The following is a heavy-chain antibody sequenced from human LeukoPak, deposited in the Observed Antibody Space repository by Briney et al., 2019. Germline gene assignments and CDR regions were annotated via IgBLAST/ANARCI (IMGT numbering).Heavy chain of an antibody. CDR3: ARDERFSLHAFDI. D-gene: IGHD1-1*01. CDR2: IYYSGST. V-gene: IGHV4-59*01. Sequence: KPSETLSLTCTVSGGSISSYYWSWIRQPPGKGLEWIGYIYYSGSTNYNPSLKSRVTISVDTSKNQFSLKLSSVTAADTAVYYCARDERFSLHAFDIWGQGTMVTVSS. J-gene: IGHJ3*02. CDR1: GGSISSYY.